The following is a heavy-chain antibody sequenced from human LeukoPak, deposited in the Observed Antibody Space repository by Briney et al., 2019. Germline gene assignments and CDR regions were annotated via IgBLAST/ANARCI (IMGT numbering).Heavy chain of an antibody. CDR3: ARNYWNDALYNWFDP. Sequence: PSETLSLTCAVSGYSNSSGYYWGWIRQPPGKGLEWIGSIYHSGSTYYNPSLKSRVTISVDTSKNQFSLKLSSVTAADTAVYYCARNYWNDALYNWFDPWGQGTLVTVSS. V-gene: IGHV4-38-2*01. CDR1: GYSNSSGYY. D-gene: IGHD1-1*01. J-gene: IGHJ5*02. CDR2: IYHSGST.